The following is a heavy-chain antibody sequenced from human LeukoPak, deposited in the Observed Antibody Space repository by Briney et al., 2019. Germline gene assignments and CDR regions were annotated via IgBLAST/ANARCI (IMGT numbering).Heavy chain of an antibody. D-gene: IGHD4-17*01. J-gene: IGHJ5*02. V-gene: IGHV4-31*03. Sequence: SETLSLTCTVSGGSISSGGYYWSWIRQHPGKGLEWIGYIYYSGSTYYNPSLKSRVTISVDTSKNQFSLKLSSVTAADTAVYYCARFSYGDYSNWFDPWGQGTLVTVSS. CDR1: GGSISSGGYY. CDR2: IYYSGST. CDR3: ARFSYGDYSNWFDP.